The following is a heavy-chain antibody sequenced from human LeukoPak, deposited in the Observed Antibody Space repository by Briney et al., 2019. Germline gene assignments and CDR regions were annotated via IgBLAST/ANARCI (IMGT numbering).Heavy chain of an antibody. D-gene: IGHD1-14*01. CDR1: GFTFSNYW. Sequence: GGSLRLSCAASGFTFSNYWMAWVRQAPGKGPEWVANINLDGSQKYYVDSVKGRFTISRDNAENSLYLQMNSLRAEDTAVYYCAKVSGGGLYYDGMDVWGQGTTVTVSS. CDR3: AKVSGGGLYYDGMDV. V-gene: IGHV3-7*03. CDR2: INLDGSQK. J-gene: IGHJ6*02.